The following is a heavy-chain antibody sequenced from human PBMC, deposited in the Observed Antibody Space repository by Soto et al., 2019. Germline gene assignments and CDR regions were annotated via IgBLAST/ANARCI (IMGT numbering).Heavy chain of an antibody. CDR1: GGSTSGHY. V-gene: IGHV4-4*07. J-gene: IGHJ6*02. CDR2: IYSTGRT. CDR3: AREKGYYYTAMDV. Sequence: QVQLQESGPGLVRPSETLSLTCNVSGGSTSGHYWTWIRQPAGKGLEWIGRIYSTGRTNYNPSLESRVTIPIDTTKNRISLNMRSVTAADTAVYYCAREKGYYYTAMDVWGQGTTVAVSS.